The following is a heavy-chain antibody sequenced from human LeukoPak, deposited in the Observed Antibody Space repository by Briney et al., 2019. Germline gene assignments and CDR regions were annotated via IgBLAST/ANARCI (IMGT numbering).Heavy chain of an antibody. Sequence: ASVKVSCKASGHTFTSYYMHWVRQAPGQGLEWMGIINPSGGSTSYAQKFQGRVTMTRDTSTSTVYMELSSLRSEDTAVYYCARGRGVHTPYNWFDPWGQGTLVTVSS. V-gene: IGHV1-46*01. CDR2: INPSGGST. CDR3: ARGRGVHTPYNWFDP. J-gene: IGHJ5*02. CDR1: GHTFTSYY. D-gene: IGHD3-10*01.